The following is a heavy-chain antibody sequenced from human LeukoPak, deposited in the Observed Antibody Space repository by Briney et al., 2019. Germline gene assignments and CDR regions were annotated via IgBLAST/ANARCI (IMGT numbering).Heavy chain of an antibody. CDR3: ARVPPQYSYDILTGYYNPAFDI. V-gene: IGHV1-3*01. CDR1: GYTFTSYA. CDR2: INAGNGNT. Sequence: GASVKVSCKASGYTFTSYAMHWVRQAPGQRLEWMGWINAGNGNTKYSQKFQGRVTITRDTSASTTYMELSSLRSEDTAVYYCARVPPQYSYDILTGYYNPAFDIWGQGTMVTVSS. J-gene: IGHJ3*02. D-gene: IGHD3-9*01.